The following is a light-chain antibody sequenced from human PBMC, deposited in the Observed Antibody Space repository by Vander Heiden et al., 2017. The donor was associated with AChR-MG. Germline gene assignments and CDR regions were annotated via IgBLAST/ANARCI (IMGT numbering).Light chain of an antibody. Sequence: EIVLTQSPATLSLSPGESATLSCRSSQCASSNSLAGYHQKTGRAARLLIYGIANRATGSPDRFSGSGSGTDFTLTISRLEPEDVAVYYCQQYGKRPRWTFGPGTKVEIK. J-gene: IGKJ1*01. CDR1: QCASSNS. V-gene: IGKV3-20*01. CDR3: QQYGKRPRWT. CDR2: GIA.